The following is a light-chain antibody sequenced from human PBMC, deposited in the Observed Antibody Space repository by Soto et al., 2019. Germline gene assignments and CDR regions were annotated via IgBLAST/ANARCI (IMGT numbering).Light chain of an antibody. V-gene: IGKV3-20*01. CDR1: QSVSSSY. Sequence: EIVLTQSPGTLSLSPGERATLYCRASQSVSSSYLAWYQQKPGQAHRLLIYGASSRATGIPDRFSGSGSGTDFTLTISRLEPEDFAVYYCQQYRETFGQGTKVDIK. CDR2: GAS. J-gene: IGKJ1*01. CDR3: QQYRET.